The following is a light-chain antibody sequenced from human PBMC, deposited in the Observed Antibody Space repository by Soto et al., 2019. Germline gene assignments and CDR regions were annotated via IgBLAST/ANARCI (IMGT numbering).Light chain of an antibody. V-gene: IGKV1-39*01. Sequence: ISCRSSQRISTYLNWYQQKPGKAPKLLIYGASTLQGGVPSRFSGSGSGTDFTLTISSLQPEDFATYYCQQSYTASITFGQGTRLEIK. J-gene: IGKJ5*01. CDR2: GAS. CDR1: QRISTY. CDR3: QQSYTASIT.